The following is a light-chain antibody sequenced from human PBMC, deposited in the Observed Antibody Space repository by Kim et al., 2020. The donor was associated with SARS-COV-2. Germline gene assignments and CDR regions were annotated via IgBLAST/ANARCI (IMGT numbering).Light chain of an antibody. CDR3: QQYKTYPWT. Sequence: DIQMTQSPSPLSASVGDRVTITCRASQSIGSWLAWYQQKPGQAPKLLIYEASGLESGVPSRFSGSGSGTEFTLTISSLQPDDFATFYCQQYKTYPWTFGQGTKVDIK. CDR2: EAS. J-gene: IGKJ1*01. V-gene: IGKV1-5*03. CDR1: QSIGSW.